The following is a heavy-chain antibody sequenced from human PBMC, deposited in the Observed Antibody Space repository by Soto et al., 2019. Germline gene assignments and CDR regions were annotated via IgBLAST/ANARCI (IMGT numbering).Heavy chain of an antibody. CDR2: IIPIFGTA. CDR1: GGTFSSYA. Sequence: ASVKVSCKASGGTFSSYAISWVRQAPGQGLEWMGGIIPIFGTANYAQKFQGRVTITADESTSTAYMELSSLRSDDTAVYYCARDYDSSGYDAFDIWGQGTMVTVSS. D-gene: IGHD3-22*01. J-gene: IGHJ3*02. V-gene: IGHV1-69*13. CDR3: ARDYDSSGYDAFDI.